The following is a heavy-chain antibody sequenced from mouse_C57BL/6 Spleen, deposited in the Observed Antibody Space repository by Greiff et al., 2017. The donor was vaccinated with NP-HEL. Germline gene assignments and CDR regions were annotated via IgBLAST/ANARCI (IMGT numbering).Heavy chain of an antibody. CDR3: ARLGDGYYYFDY. Sequence: QVQLQQPGAELVRPGSSVKLSCKASGYTFTSYWMDWVKQRPGQGLEWIGNIYPSDSETHYNQKFKDKATLTVDKSSSTAYMQLSSLTSEDSAVYYCARLGDGYYYFDYWGQGTTLTVSS. D-gene: IGHD2-3*01. V-gene: IGHV1-61*01. CDR2: IYPSDSET. J-gene: IGHJ2*01. CDR1: GYTFTSYW.